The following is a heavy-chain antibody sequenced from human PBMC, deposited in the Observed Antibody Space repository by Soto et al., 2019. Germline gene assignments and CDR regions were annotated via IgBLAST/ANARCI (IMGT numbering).Heavy chain of an antibody. J-gene: IGHJ1*01. CDR3: ARTENYDFWSGYYLEYFQH. CDR1: GGSFSGYY. Sequence: PSETLSLTCAVYGGSFSGYYWSWIRQPPGKGLEWIGEINHSGSTNYNPSLKSRVTISVDTSKNQFSLKLSSVTAADTAVYYCARTENYDFWSGYYLEYFQHWGQGTLVTVSS. V-gene: IGHV4-34*01. D-gene: IGHD3-3*01. CDR2: INHSGST.